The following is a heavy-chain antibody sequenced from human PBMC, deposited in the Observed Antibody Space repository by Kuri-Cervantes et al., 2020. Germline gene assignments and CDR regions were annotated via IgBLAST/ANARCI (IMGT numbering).Heavy chain of an antibody. Sequence: GGSLRLSCAASGSTFSSYWMHWVRQAPGKGLVWVSRINSDGSSTSYADSVKGRFTISRDNAKNTLYLQMNSLRAEDTAVYYCASQQPAAYYYYYYGMDVWGQGTTVTVSS. D-gene: IGHD2-2*01. V-gene: IGHV3-74*01. CDR2: INSDGSST. CDR1: GSTFSSYW. CDR3: ASQQPAAYYYYYYGMDV. J-gene: IGHJ6*02.